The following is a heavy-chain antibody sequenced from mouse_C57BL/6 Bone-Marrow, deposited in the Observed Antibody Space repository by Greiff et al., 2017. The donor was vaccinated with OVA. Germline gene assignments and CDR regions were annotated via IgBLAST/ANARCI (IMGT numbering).Heavy chain of an antibody. J-gene: IGHJ1*03. CDR2: IWGGGST. D-gene: IGHD2-10*02. CDR1: GFSLTSYG. Sequence: VKVVESGPGLVAPSQSLSITCTVSGFSLTSYGVDWVRQPPGKGLEWLGVIWGGGSTNYNSALMSRLSISKDNSKSQVFLKMNSLQTDDTAMYYCAKHGEYGLRVFYWYFDVWGTGTTVTVSS. V-gene: IGHV2-9*01. CDR3: AKHGEYGLRVFYWYFDV.